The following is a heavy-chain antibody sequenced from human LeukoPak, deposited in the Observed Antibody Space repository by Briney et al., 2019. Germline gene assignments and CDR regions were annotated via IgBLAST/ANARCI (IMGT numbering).Heavy chain of an antibody. Sequence: ASVKVSCKASGYTFTSYGISWVRQAPGQGLEWMGWISAYNGNTNYAQKLQGRVTMTTDTSTSTAYMELRSLRSDDTAAYYCARVEEESDGSGTNYYFDYWGQGTLVTVSS. CDR2: ISAYNGNT. V-gene: IGHV1-18*01. D-gene: IGHD3-10*01. CDR3: ARVEEESDGSGTNYYFDY. CDR1: GYTFTSYG. J-gene: IGHJ4*02.